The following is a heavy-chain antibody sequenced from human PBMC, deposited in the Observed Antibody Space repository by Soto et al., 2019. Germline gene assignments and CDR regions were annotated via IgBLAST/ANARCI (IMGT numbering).Heavy chain of an antibody. CDR2: IYPGDSDT. CDR1: GYSFTSYW. V-gene: IGHV5-51*01. Sequence: ESLKISCKGSGYSFTSYWIGWVRQMPGKGLEWMGIIYPGDSDTRYSPSFQGQVTISADKSISTAYLQWSSLKASDTAMYYCARGYYYGSGSYYPTYYYYVMDVWGQGTTVTVSS. D-gene: IGHD3-10*01. CDR3: ARGYYYGSGSYYPTYYYYVMDV. J-gene: IGHJ6*02.